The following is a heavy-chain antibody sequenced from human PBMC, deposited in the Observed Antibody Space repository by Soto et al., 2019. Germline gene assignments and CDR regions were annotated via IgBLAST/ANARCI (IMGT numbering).Heavy chain of an antibody. Sequence: QVQLVQSGAEVKKPGSSVKVSCTASGGTFSSYAISWVRQAPGQGLEWMGGIIPIFGTANYAQKFQGRVTITADESTSTAYMELSSVRSEDTAVYYCARRTNFWREGYYYGMDVWGQGTTVTVSS. CDR3: ARRTNFWREGYYYGMDV. D-gene: IGHD3-3*01. J-gene: IGHJ6*02. CDR2: IIPIFGTA. V-gene: IGHV1-69*12. CDR1: GGTFSSYA.